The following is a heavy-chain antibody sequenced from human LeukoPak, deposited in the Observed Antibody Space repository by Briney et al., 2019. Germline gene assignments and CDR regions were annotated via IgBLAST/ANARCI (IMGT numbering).Heavy chain of an antibody. CDR3: ARDRTTFGDYGYFDY. Sequence: GGSLRLSCAASGFTFSSYVMSWVRQAPGKGLEWVSAISVSGGSTYYADSVKGRFTISRDNSENTLYLQMNSLRAEDTAVFYCARDRTTFGDYGYFDYWGQGTLVTVSS. D-gene: IGHD4-17*01. CDR2: ISVSGGST. J-gene: IGHJ4*02. V-gene: IGHV3-23*01. CDR1: GFTFSSYV.